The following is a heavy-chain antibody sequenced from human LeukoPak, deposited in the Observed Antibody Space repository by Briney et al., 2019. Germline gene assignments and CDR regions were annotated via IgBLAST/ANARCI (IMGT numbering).Heavy chain of an antibody. J-gene: IGHJ4*02. CDR2: IYYSGST. D-gene: IGHD1-26*01. Sequence: KTSETLSLTCAVYGGSFSGYYWGWIRQPPGKGLEWIGSIYYSGSTYYNPSLKSRVTMSVDMSKNQFSLKLTSVTAADTAMYYCARVKTGSYFDYWGQGTLVSVSS. CDR1: GGSFSGYY. CDR3: ARVKTGSYFDY. V-gene: IGHV4-34*01.